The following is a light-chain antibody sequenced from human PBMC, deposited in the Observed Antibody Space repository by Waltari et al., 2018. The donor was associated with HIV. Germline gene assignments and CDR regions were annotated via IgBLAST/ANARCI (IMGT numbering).Light chain of an antibody. CDR2: LGS. J-gene: IGKJ3*01. CDR3: MQVLESPAT. Sequence: DIVMTQSPLSLSVTPGEPASISCRSSQSLLHSNGKNYFDWYLKKPGQSPQLLIYLGSNRASGVPDRFSGSGSGTDFTLKISRVEAEDVGGYYCMQVLESPATFGPGTKVDVK. V-gene: IGKV2-28*01. CDR1: QSLLHSNGKNY.